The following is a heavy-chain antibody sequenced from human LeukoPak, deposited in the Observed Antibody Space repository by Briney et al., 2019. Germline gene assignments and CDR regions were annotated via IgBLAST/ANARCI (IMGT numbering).Heavy chain of an antibody. D-gene: IGHD6-6*01. V-gene: IGHV3-21*01. CDR2: ISKGSDYI. Sequence: GGSLRLSCAASGFTFSIYSMNWVREAPGRGLEWGSCISKGSDYIYYADSVKGRFTISRDNAKNSLYLQMSSLRAEDTAVYYCAREEDSTAIRSSDGMDVWGQGTTVTVSS. J-gene: IGHJ6*02. CDR3: AREEDSTAIRSSDGMDV. CDR1: GFTFSIYS.